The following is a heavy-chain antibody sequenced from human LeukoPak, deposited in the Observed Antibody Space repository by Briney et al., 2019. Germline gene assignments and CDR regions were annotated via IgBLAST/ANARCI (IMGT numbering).Heavy chain of an antibody. Sequence: SETLSLTGTVSGFSISSGYFWGWIRQPPGKGLEWIASIFDSGRTYYNPSLKSRVTISADTSKNQYSLTLSSVTAADTAVYYCARETEKQWQYWGQGTLVTVSS. CDR2: IFDSGRT. V-gene: IGHV4-38-2*02. CDR1: GFSISSGYF. CDR3: ARETEKQWQY. J-gene: IGHJ3*01. D-gene: IGHD6-19*01.